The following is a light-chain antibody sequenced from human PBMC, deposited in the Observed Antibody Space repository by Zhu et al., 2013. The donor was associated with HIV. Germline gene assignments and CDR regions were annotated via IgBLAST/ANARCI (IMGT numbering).Light chain of an antibody. Sequence: DIQMTQSPSSLSASVGDRVIITCQASRDINTYLNWYQQKPGAGPKLLIYGASSLKTGVPSRFSGSGSGTDFTLTITSLQPEDIATYYCQQYDNLPVTFGQGTRLEIK. CDR1: RDINTY. V-gene: IGKV1-33*01. J-gene: IGKJ5*01. CDR3: QQYDNLPVT. CDR2: GAS.